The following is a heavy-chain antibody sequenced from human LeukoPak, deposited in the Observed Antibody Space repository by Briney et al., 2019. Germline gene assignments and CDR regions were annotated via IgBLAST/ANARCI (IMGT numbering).Heavy chain of an antibody. V-gene: IGHV4-59*11. D-gene: IGHD3-3*01. Sequence: SETLSLTCTVSGGSISSHYWSWIRQPPGKGLEWIGYIYYSGSTNYNPSLKSRVTISVDTSKNQFSLKLSSVTAADTAVYYCARTAGDFRSAYYLPVHYYYYMDVWGKGTTVTVSS. J-gene: IGHJ6*03. CDR1: GGSISSHY. CDR3: ARTAGDFRSAYYLPVHYYYYMDV. CDR2: IYYSGST.